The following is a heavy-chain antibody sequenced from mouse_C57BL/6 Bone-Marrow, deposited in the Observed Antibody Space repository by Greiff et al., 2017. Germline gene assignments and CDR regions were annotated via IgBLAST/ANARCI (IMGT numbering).Heavy chain of an antibody. Sequence: EVHLVESGGDLVKPGGSLKLSCAASGFTFSSYGMSWVRQTPDKRLEWVATISSGGSYTYYPDSVKGRFTISRDNAKNTLYLQMSSLKSEDTAMYYCASPGGSSFAWFAYWGQGTLVTVSA. CDR3: ASPGGSSFAWFAY. J-gene: IGHJ3*01. CDR2: ISSGGSYT. D-gene: IGHD1-1*01. V-gene: IGHV5-6*01. CDR1: GFTFSSYG.